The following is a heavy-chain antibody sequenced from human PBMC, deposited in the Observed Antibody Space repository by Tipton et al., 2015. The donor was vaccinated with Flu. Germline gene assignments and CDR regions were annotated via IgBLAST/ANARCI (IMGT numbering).Heavy chain of an antibody. CDR1: VGTFSDYY. CDR2: INHSGST. V-gene: IGHV4-34*01. Sequence: LRLSCAVYVGTFSDYYWTWIRQPPGKGLEWIGEINHSGSTNYNPSLKSRVTISIDRSKNQFSLNLKSVTAGDMAVYYCARRDYSNYVSDPKSWFDPWGQGTLVTVSS. CDR3: ARRDYSNYVSDPKSWFDP. D-gene: IGHD4-11*01. J-gene: IGHJ5*02.